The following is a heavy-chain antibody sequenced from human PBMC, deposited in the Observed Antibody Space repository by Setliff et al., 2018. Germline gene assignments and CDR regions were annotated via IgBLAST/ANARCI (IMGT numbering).Heavy chain of an antibody. CDR1: GFTFSNYA. CDR3: AKDLEAQYYDILTGYSMGAFDI. J-gene: IGHJ3*02. CDR2: ISGSGGST. V-gene: IGHV3-23*01. D-gene: IGHD3-9*01. Sequence: GESLRLSCAASGFTFSNYAMSWVRQAPGKGLEWVSAISGSGGSTYYADSVKGRFTISRDNSKNTLYLQMNSLRAEDTAVYYCAKDLEAQYYDILTGYSMGAFDIWGQGTMVTVSS.